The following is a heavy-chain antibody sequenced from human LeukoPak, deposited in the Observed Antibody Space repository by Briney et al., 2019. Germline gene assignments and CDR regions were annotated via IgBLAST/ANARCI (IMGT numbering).Heavy chain of an antibody. CDR2: IYHSGST. CDR3: ATEDYYNSGGYYLDY. J-gene: IGHJ4*02. Sequence: SETLSLTCTVSGYSISRGYSWGWIRQPPAKGLGWIGNIYHSGSTNYSPSLKSRVTISVDTSKNQFSLKLSSVTAADTAVYFCATEDYYNSGGYYLDYWGQGTLVTVSS. CDR1: GYSISRGYS. V-gene: IGHV4-38-2*02. D-gene: IGHD3-22*01.